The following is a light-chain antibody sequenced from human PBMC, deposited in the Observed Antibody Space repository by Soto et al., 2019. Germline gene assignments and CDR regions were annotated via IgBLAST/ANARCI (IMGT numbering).Light chain of an antibody. V-gene: IGKV3-11*01. CDR1: QSISSY. CDR3: HQRSTWPFT. J-gene: IGKJ3*01. CDR2: DAS. Sequence: EIVLTQSPATLSLSPGERATLSCRASQSISSYLAWYKQKPDQGPRLLIYDASNRATGIPAMFSGSGSGTDFTLTISRLEPEDFAVYYCHQRSTWPFTFGPGTKVDIK.